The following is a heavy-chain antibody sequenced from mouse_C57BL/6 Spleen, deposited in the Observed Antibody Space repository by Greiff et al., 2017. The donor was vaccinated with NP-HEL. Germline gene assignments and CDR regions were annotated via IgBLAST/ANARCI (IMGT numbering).Heavy chain of an antibody. CDR1: GYSFTGYF. J-gene: IGHJ3*01. D-gene: IGHD1-1*01. Sequence: VQLQQSGPELVKPGDSVKISCKASGYSFTGYFMNWVMQSPGQSLEWIGRINPYNGDTFYNQKFKGKATLTVDKSSSTAHMELRSLTSEDSAVDYCARGDNYYGSTAWFADWGQGTLVTVAA. CDR3: ARGDNYYGSTAWFAD. CDR2: INPYNGDT. V-gene: IGHV1-20*01.